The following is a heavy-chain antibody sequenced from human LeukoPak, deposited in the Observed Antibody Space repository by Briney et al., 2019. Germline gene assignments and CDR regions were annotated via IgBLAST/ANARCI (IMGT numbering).Heavy chain of an antibody. Sequence: NPGGSLRLSCAASGFTFSDYYMSWIRQAPGKGLEGVSYISSSGSAIYYADSVKGRFTISRDNAKNSLYLQMNSLRAEDTAVYYCARVFSGYIFKYNYYYYMDVWGKGTTVTVSS. CDR1: GFTFSDYY. D-gene: IGHD5-12*01. V-gene: IGHV3-11*01. CDR3: ARVFSGYIFKYNYYYYMDV. J-gene: IGHJ6*03. CDR2: ISSSGSAI.